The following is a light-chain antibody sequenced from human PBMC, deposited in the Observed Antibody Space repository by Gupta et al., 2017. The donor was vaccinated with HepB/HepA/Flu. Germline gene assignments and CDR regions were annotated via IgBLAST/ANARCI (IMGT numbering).Light chain of an antibody. CDR3: SSYTSSSTLVV. J-gene: IGLJ2*01. V-gene: IGLV2-14*03. Sequence: QPALTQPASVSGSPGQSITFPCTGTSSDVGGYNYVSWYQQHPGKAPKLMIYDVSNRPSGVSNRFSGSKSGNTASLTISGLQAEDEADYYCSSYTSSSTLVVFGGGTKLTVL. CDR1: SSDVGGYNY. CDR2: DVS.